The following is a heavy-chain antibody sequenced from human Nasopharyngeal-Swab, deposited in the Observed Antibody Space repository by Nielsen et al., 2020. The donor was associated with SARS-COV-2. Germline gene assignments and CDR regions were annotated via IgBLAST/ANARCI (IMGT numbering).Heavy chain of an antibody. J-gene: IGHJ5*02. D-gene: IGHD6-13*01. Sequence: GSLRLSCSVPGGSISSYYWNWIRQSPGKGLEWIGYFFHSGGTNYNPSFKSRVTISIDTSNNQVSLKLSSVTAADTAVYYCARKASSSWYSGWFDPWGQGTLVTVSS. V-gene: IGHV4-59*13. CDR1: GGSISSYY. CDR3: ARKASSSWYSGWFDP. CDR2: FFHSGGT.